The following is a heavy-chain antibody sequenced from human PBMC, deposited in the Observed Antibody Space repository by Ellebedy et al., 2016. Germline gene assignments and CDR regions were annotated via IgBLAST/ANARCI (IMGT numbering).Heavy chain of an antibody. J-gene: IGHJ4*02. CDR1: GFTVSSSY. Sequence: GGSLRLSCAASGFTVSSSYVSWVRQAPGKGLEWVSVLYSGGTIYYADSVKGRFTISRDDFKNTLYLQMNRLRAKDTAMYYCARGNTITGPEPLDYWGQGTLITVSS. D-gene: IGHD1-14*01. V-gene: IGHV3-66*01. CDR3: ARGNTITGPEPLDY. CDR2: LYSGGTI.